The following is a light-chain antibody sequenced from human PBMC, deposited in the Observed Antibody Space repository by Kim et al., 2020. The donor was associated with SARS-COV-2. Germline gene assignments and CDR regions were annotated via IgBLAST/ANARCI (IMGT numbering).Light chain of an antibody. CDR1: SSNIGSNV. V-gene: IGLV1-44*01. Sequence: QSVLTQPPSASGTPGQRVTISCYGSSSNIGSNVVNWYQHLPGTAPRLVIYSENQRPSGVPDRFSGSKSGTPGSLAISGLQSEDEADYYCAAWDGRLNGWVFGGGTQLTVL. J-gene: IGLJ3*02. CDR3: AAWDGRLNGWV. CDR2: SEN.